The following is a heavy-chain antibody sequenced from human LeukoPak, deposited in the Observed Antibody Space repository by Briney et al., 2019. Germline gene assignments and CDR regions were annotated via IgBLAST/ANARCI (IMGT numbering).Heavy chain of an antibody. CDR1: GGTFSSYA. Sequence: SVKVSCKASGGTFSSYAISWVRQAPGQGLEWMGGIIPTFGTANYAQKFQGRVTMTRDTSISTAYMELSSLRSEDTAVYYCARGPYGTGSHFDFWGQGTLVTVSS. J-gene: IGHJ4*02. CDR3: ARGPYGTGSHFDF. D-gene: IGHD3-10*01. CDR2: IIPTFGTA. V-gene: IGHV1-69*05.